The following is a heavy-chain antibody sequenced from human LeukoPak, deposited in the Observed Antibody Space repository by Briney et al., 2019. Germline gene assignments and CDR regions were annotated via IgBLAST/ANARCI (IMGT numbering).Heavy chain of an antibody. V-gene: IGHV3-7*01. CDR1: GFTFSSYW. Sequence: GGSLRLSCAASGFTFSSYWMSWVRQAPGKGLEWVANIKQDGSEKYYVDSVKGRFTISRDNTENSLYLKMNSLRAEDTAVNYCARDQGRSTVNDAFDIWGQGTMVTVSS. CDR3: ARDQGRSTVNDAFDI. D-gene: IGHD2-8*02. CDR2: IKQDGSEK. J-gene: IGHJ3*02.